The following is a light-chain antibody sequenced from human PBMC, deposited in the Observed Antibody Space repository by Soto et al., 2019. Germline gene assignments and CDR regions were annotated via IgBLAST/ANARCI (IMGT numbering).Light chain of an antibody. CDR3: QQYGSSGT. V-gene: IGKV3-20*01. CDR1: QSVSSSY. Sequence: EVVLTQSPGTLSLSPGERATLSCRASQSVSSSYLTWYQQKPGQAPRLLIYVASSRATGIPDRFSGSGSGTDFTLTISRLEPEDFALYYCQQYGSSGTFGQGTKVDNK. J-gene: IGKJ1*01. CDR2: VAS.